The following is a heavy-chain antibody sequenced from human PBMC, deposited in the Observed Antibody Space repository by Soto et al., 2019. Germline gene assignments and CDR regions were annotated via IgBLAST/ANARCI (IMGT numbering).Heavy chain of an antibody. CDR1: GLTFSTSI. CDR2: ISGDATAK. CDR3: AREDKSSGRAGTFQQ. Sequence: QVQLVESGGGLVQPGRSLRLSCAASGLTFSTSILHWVRQTPDKGLEWIALISGDATAKTYAESVKGRFTISRDNFKKTVFLEMNSLTADDTAVYYCAREDKSSGRAGTFQQWGQGTLVTVSA. V-gene: IGHV3-30-3*01. D-gene: IGHD3-22*01. J-gene: IGHJ1*01.